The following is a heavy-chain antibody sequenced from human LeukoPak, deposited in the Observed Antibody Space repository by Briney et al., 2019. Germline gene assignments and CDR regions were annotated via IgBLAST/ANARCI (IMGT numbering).Heavy chain of an antibody. Sequence: SETLSLTCTVSGGSISTSNYYWGWIRQPPGKGLEWIGNIFYSGSTYYSPSLKSRVTISLDTSRNQFSLKLNSVTAADTAVYYCARETTDYGGKAPFWFDPWGQGTLVTVSS. V-gene: IGHV4-39*07. J-gene: IGHJ5*02. CDR2: IFYSGST. CDR3: ARETTDYGGKAPFWFDP. CDR1: GGSISTSNYY. D-gene: IGHD4-23*01.